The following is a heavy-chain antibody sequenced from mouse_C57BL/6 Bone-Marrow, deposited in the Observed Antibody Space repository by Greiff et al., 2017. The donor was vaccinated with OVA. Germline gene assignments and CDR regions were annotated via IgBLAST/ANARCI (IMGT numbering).Heavy chain of an antibody. J-gene: IGHJ4*01. CDR1: GYTFTSYG. D-gene: IGHD2-2*01. Sequence: VQLQQSGAELAMPGASVKLSCKASGYTFTSYGISWVKQRTGQGLEWIGEIYPRSGNTYYNEKFKGKATLTADKSSSTAYMELRSLTSEDSAVYFCARGIYYGYDGAMDYWGQGTSVTVSS. CDR3: ARGIYYGYDGAMDY. CDR2: IYPRSGNT. V-gene: IGHV1-81*01.